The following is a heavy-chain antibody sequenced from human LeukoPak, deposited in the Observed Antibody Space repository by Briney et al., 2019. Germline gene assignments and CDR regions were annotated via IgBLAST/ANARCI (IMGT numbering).Heavy chain of an antibody. D-gene: IGHD1-26*01. V-gene: IGHV4-38-2*01. CDR3: ARGRGGSGARVIFDI. J-gene: IGHJ4*02. CDR1: GHSIRSGSY. Sequence: SETLSLTCDVSGHSIRSGSYWGWIWQPPGKGLEWIGSIYHSGNTYYNSSLKSRLIISVDTSKNQISLKLSSVAAADTAIYYCARGRGGSGARVIFDIWGQGTLVTISS. CDR2: IYHSGNT.